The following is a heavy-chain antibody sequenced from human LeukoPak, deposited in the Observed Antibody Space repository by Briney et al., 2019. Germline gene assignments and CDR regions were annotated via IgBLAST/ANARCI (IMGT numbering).Heavy chain of an antibody. J-gene: IGHJ4*02. D-gene: IGHD3-10*01. CDR3: AKPGEFFMSFFDD. V-gene: IGHV3-23*01. Sequence: GGSLRLSCAPSGLTFTNYAMTWARHPTGKGLEWFSGIGGSYGSTYYADSVKGRFSIYRDNSKNTLYLQMNSLRAEDTAVYYCAKPGEFFMSFFDDWGQGTLVTVSS. CDR1: GLTFTNYA. CDR2: IGGSYGST.